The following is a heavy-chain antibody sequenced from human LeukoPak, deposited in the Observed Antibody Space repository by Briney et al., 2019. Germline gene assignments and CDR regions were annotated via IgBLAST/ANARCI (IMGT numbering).Heavy chain of an antibody. Sequence: ASVKLSCKASGYTFTNYYIHWVRQAPGQGLEWMGIINPFSGDATYAQKFQGRVTLTSDTSTSTVDVELTSLRFEDTAIFYCARDGRYRSGWSFDYWGQGTLVTVSS. V-gene: IGHV1-46*01. J-gene: IGHJ4*02. D-gene: IGHD6-19*01. CDR1: GYTFTNYY. CDR3: ARDGRYRSGWSFDY. CDR2: INPFSGDA.